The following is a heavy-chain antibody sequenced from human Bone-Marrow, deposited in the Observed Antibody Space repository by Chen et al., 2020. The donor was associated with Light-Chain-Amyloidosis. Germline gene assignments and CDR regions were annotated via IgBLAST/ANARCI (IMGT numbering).Heavy chain of an antibody. CDR1: GFTFSNYW. D-gene: IGHD2-2*01. CDR2: IDENGSVK. J-gene: IGHJ4*02. CDR3: TRGDCTSTSCFLDF. Sequence: EVELVESGGGLVQPGGSLRLSCESSGFTFSNYWMTWVRQAPGMGLEWVANIDENGSVKHYVDSVKGRFTISRDNVKNTLYLQMKSLRAEDTAVYYCTRGDCTSTSCFLDFWGQGTLVTVSS. V-gene: IGHV3-7*01.